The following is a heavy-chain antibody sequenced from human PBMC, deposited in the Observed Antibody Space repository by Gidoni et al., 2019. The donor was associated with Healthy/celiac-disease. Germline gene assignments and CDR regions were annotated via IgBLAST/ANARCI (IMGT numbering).Heavy chain of an antibody. CDR3: ARAKDYYGSSGYYYPNPDAFDI. CDR1: GGTFSSYA. D-gene: IGHD3-22*01. V-gene: IGHV1-69*01. Sequence: QVQLVQSGAAVKKPGSSVKVSCKASGGTFSSYAISWVRQAPGQGLEWMGGIIPIVGTANYAQKFQGRVTITADESTSTAYMELSSLRSEDTAVYYCARAKDYYGSSGYYYPNPDAFDIWGQGTMVTVSS. J-gene: IGHJ3*02. CDR2: IIPIVGTA.